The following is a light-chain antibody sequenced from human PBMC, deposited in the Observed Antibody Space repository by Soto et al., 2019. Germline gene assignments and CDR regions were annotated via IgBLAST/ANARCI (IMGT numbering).Light chain of an antibody. V-gene: IGLV2-8*01. CDR1: SSDVGGYNY. CDR3: ISYAGSNKPA. CDR2: DVN. J-gene: IGLJ2*01. Sequence: QSALTQAPSGSGSPGQSVAISCSGTSSDVGGYNYVSWYQQHPGKAPKLMIYDVNKRPSGVPDRFSGSKSGNTASLTVSGLQAEDEADYYCISYAGSNKPAFGGGTKLTVL.